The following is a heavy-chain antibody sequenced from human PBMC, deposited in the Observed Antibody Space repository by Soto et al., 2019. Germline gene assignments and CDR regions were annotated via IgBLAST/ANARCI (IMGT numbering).Heavy chain of an antibody. D-gene: IGHD2-15*01. V-gene: IGHV3-48*02. CDR3: ARDLRYCSGGSCYGNGMDV. Sequence: PGGSLRLSCAASGFTFSSYSMNWVRQAPGKGLEWVSYISSSSSTIYYADSVKGRFTISRDNAKNSLYLQMNSLRDEDTAVYYCARDLRYCSGGSCYGNGMDVWGQGTTVTVSS. CDR2: ISSSSSTI. J-gene: IGHJ6*02. CDR1: GFTFSSYS.